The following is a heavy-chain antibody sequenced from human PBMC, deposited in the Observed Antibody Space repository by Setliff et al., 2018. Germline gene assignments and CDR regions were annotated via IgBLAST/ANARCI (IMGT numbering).Heavy chain of an antibody. CDR3: ASAGHSGSWFPFDAFHI. CDR2: ISRSSTYI. Sequence: GGSLRLSCADSGFTFSTHSMNWVRQAPGKGLEWVSSISRSSTYIYYADSMKGRFTISRDNAKNSLYLQMNSLRAEDTAVYYCASAGHSGSWFPFDAFHIWGQGTMVTVSS. V-gene: IGHV3-21*01. J-gene: IGHJ3*02. CDR1: GFTFSTHS. D-gene: IGHD6-13*01.